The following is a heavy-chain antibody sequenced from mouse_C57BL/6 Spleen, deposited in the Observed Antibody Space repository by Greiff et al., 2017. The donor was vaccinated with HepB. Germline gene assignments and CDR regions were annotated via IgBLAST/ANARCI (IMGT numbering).Heavy chain of an antibody. J-gene: IGHJ4*01. CDR2: ISSGSSTI. V-gene: IGHV5-17*01. CDR1: GFTFSDYG. D-gene: IGHD2-3*01. CDR3: ARDGFMDY. Sequence: DVKLVESGGGLVKPGGSLKLSCAASGFTFSDYGMHWVRQAPEKGLEWVAYISSGSSTIYYADTVKGRCTISRDNAKNTLFLQMTSRRSEDTAMYYCARDGFMDYWGQGTSVTVSS.